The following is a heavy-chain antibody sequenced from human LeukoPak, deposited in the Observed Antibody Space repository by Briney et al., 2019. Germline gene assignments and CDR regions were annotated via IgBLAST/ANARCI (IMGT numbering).Heavy chain of an antibody. D-gene: IGHD3-3*01. CDR2: MNRDGSEK. CDR3: ARGIEEWLYLYY. J-gene: IGHJ4*02. V-gene: IGHV3-7*04. CDR1: GFTFAPYW. Sequence: GGSLRLSCAASGFTFAPYWMTWVRQAPGKGLEYVATMNRDGSEKYYVDSVKGRFTISRDNSKNSLYLQMDSLRAEDTAVYYRARGIEEWLYLYYWGQGALVTVAS.